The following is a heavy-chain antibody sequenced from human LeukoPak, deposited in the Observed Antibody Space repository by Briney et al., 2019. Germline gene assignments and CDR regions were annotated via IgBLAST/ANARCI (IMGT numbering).Heavy chain of an antibody. CDR2: IYYSGST. CDR3: ARRTVTRYYGSGSYTNWFDP. J-gene: IGHJ5*02. CDR1: GGSISSYY. Sequence: PSETLSLTCTVSGGSISSYYWSWIRQPPGKGLEWIGYIYYSGSTNYNPSLKSRVTISVDTSKNQFSLKLSSVTAADTAVYYCARRTVTRYYGSGSYTNWFDPWGQGTLVTVFS. V-gene: IGHV4-59*01. D-gene: IGHD3-10*01.